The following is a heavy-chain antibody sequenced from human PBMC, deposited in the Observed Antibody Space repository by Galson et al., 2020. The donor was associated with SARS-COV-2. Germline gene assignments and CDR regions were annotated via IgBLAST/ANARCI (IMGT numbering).Heavy chain of an antibody. V-gene: IGHV3-30*04. J-gene: IGHJ5*02. D-gene: IGHD4-17*01. CDR3: AREGSTVTTYWFDP. CDR1: GFTFSSYA. CDR2: ITYDGSNK. Sequence: GGSLRLSCAASGFTFSSYAMHWVRQAPGKGLEWVGVITYDGSNKYYADSVKGRFTISRDNSKNTLYLQMNSLRAEDTAGYYCAREGSTVTTYWFDPWGQGTLVTVSS.